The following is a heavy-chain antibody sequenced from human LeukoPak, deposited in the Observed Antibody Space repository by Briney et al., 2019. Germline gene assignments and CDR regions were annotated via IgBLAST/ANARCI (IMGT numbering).Heavy chain of an antibody. V-gene: IGHV4-34*01. CDR3: ARCPRRPNYYGSGSYLYWFDP. J-gene: IGHJ5*02. CDR2: INHIGST. D-gene: IGHD3-10*01. Sequence: PSETLSLTGAVYGGSFSGYYWSWIRQPPGKGLEWIGEINHIGSTNYNPSLKSRVTISVDTSKNQFSLKLSSVTAADTAVYYCARCPRRPNYYGSGSYLYWFDPWGQGTLVTVSS. CDR1: GGSFSGYY.